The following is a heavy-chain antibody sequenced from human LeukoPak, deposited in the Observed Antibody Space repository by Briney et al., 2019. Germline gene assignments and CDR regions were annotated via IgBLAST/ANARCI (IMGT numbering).Heavy chain of an antibody. CDR2: ISDSGNT. CDR1: GFTFSTNA. CDR3: AKGKGSSGWFD. D-gene: IGHD6-19*01. J-gene: IGHJ4*02. V-gene: IGHV3-23*01. Sequence: GGSLRLSCAASGFTFSTNAMSWARQAPGRGLEWVSAISDSGNTHYADSVKGRFTISMDNSKNTLYLQMNSLRAEDTAVYYCAKGKGSSGWFDWGQGTLVTVSS.